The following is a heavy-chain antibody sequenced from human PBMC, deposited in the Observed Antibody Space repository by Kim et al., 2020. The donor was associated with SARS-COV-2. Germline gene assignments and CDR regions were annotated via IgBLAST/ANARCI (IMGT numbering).Heavy chain of an antibody. CDR3: ASPVDYYYGMDV. J-gene: IGHJ6*02. Sequence: SETLSLTCTVSGGSISSSSYYWGWIRQPPGKGLEWIGSIYYSGSTYYNPSLKSRVTISVDTSKNQFSLKLSSVTAADTAVYYCASPVDYYYGMDVWGQGTTVTVSS. CDR1: GGSISSSSYY. CDR2: IYYSGST. V-gene: IGHV4-39*01.